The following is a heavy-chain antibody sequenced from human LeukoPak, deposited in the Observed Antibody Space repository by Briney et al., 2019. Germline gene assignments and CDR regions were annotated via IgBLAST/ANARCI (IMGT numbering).Heavy chain of an antibody. J-gene: IGHJ4*02. V-gene: IGHV3-30*18. CDR1: GFTFSSYG. CDR3: AKDYYGSGAHDY. D-gene: IGHD3-10*01. CDR2: ISYDGSNK. Sequence: GGSLRLSCAASGFTFSSYGMHWVRQAPGKELEWVAVISYDGSNKYYADSVKGRFTISRDNSKNTLYLQMNSLRAEDTAVYYCAKDYYGSGAHDYWGQGTLVTVSS.